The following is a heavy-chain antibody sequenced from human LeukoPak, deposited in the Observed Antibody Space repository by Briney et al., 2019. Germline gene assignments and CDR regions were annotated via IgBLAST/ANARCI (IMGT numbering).Heavy chain of an antibody. Sequence: ASVKVSCKASGYTFTGYYMHWVRQAPGQGLEWMGWINPNSGGTNYAQKFQGRVTMTRDTSISTAYMELSRLRSDDTAVYYCARVPDSSGWHYFDYWGQGTLVTVSS. J-gene: IGHJ4*02. V-gene: IGHV1-2*02. CDR2: INPNSGGT. CDR3: ARVPDSSGWHYFDY. D-gene: IGHD6-19*01. CDR1: GYTFTGYY.